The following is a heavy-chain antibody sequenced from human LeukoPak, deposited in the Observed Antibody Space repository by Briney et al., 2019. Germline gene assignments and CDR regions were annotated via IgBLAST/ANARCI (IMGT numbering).Heavy chain of an antibody. CDR1: GFTFSSYG. Sequence: PGGSLRLSCAASGFTFSSYGMHWVRQAPGKGLEWVAVIWYDGSNKYYADSVKGRFTISRDNSKNTLYLQMNSLRAEDTAVYYCARDAYSGSYFDYWGQGTLVTVSS. CDR2: IWYDGSNK. CDR3: ARDAYSGSYFDY. V-gene: IGHV3-30*19. J-gene: IGHJ4*02. D-gene: IGHD1-26*01.